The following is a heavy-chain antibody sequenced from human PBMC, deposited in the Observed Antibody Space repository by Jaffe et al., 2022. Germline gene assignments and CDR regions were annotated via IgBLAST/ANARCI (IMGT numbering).Heavy chain of an antibody. D-gene: IGHD3-10*01. Sequence: QVQLQESGPGLVKPSETLSLTCAVSGYSISSGYYWGWIRQPPGKGLEWIGSIYHSGSTYYNPSLKSRVTISVDTSKNQFSLKLSSVTAADTAVYYCARSAVLLWFGDRPPNWFDPWGQGTLVTVSS. V-gene: IGHV4-38-2*01. CDR2: IYHSGST. J-gene: IGHJ5*02. CDR3: ARSAVLLWFGDRPPNWFDP. CDR1: GYSISSGYY.